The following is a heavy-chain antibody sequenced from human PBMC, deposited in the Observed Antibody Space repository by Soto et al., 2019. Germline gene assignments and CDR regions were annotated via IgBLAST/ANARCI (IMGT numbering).Heavy chain of an antibody. J-gene: IGHJ4*02. CDR1: GFTFSSYS. V-gene: IGHV3-21*01. CDR2: ISSSSSYI. CDR3: ARLGYCSGGSCGSFDY. D-gene: IGHD2-15*01. Sequence: GGSLRLSCAASGFTFSSYSMNWVRQAPGKGLEWASSISSSSSYIYYADSVKGRFTISRDNAKNSLYLQMNSLRAEDTAVYYCARLGYCSGGSCGSFDYWGQGTLVTVSS.